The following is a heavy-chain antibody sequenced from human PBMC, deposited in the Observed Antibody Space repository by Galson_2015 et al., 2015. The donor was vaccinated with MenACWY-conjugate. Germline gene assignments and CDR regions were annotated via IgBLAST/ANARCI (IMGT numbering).Heavy chain of an antibody. D-gene: IGHD3-22*01. CDR3: ARMEGSYYDSSGFYSDY. V-gene: IGHV3-7*03. Sequence: NYVDSVKGRFTISRDNAKNSLYLQMNSLRAGDTAVYYCARMEGSYYDSSGFYSDYWGQGALVTVSS. J-gene: IGHJ4*02.